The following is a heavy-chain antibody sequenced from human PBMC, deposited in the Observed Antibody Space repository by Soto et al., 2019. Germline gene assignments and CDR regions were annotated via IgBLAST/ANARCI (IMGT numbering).Heavy chain of an antibody. CDR1: GFTFSSYA. CDR3: ASRGSGSYYDY. Sequence: EVQLLESGGGLVQPGGSLRLSCAASGFTFSSYAMRWVRQAPGKGLEWGSAISGSGDSTYYADSVKGRFTVSRDNSKNTLYLQMNTLRAEDPAVYYCASRGSGSYYDYWGQGTLVTVSS. CDR2: ISGSGDST. V-gene: IGHV3-23*01. J-gene: IGHJ4*02. D-gene: IGHD1-26*01.